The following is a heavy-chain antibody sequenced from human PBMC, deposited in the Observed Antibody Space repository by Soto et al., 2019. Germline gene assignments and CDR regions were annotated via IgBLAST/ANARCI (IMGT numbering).Heavy chain of an antibody. CDR1: GFHFRNYG. J-gene: IGHJ4*02. CDR2: VSKSDYT. CDR3: AREDSIIIPAVSDF. D-gene: IGHD3-22*01. V-gene: IGHV3-21*01. Sequence: GGSLRLSCAVSGFHFRNYGINWVRQVPGKGLEWVSSVSKSDYTYYSDSVKGRFTISRDNAKNSVSLQMTTLRAEDTAVYYCAREDSIIIPAVSDFWGQGTLVTVSS.